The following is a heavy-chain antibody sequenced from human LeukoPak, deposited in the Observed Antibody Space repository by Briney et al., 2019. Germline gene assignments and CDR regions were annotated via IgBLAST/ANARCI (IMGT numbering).Heavy chain of an antibody. V-gene: IGHV3-7*01. CDR3: ARGLMTAIY. CDR2: INADGSET. J-gene: IGHJ4*02. CDR1: GFTFSAIP. Sequence: GGSLRLSCAASGFTFSAIPMTWVRQAPGKGLQWVANINADGSETHYVDSVKGRFTISRDNAKKSLYLQMNSLRAEDTAVYYCARGLMTAIYWGQGTLVTVSS. D-gene: IGHD2-21*02.